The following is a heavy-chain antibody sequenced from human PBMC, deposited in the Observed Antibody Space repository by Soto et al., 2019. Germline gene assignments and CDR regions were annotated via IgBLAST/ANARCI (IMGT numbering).Heavy chain of an antibody. CDR3: ARIAAAGIDY. CDR2: IKQDGNEK. CDR1: GFTFSSYW. V-gene: IGHV3-7*01. D-gene: IGHD6-13*01. J-gene: IGHJ4*02. Sequence: EVQLVESGGGLVQPGGSLRLSCAASGFTFSSYWMSWFRQAPGKGLEWVANIKQDGNEKYYVDSVKGRFTISRNNAKNSLYLQMNSLRAEDTAVYYCARIAAAGIDYWGQGTLVTVSS.